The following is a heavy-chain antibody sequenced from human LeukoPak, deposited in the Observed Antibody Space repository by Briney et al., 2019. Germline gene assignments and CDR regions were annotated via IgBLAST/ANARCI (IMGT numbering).Heavy chain of an antibody. CDR1: GGSVSNHY. CDR3: ARELFPQGANCFDP. Sequence: PSETLSLTCTVSGGSVSNHYWTWIRQPAGKGLEWIGRIYSSGSTNYHPSLKSRVTMSVDTSRNQFSLKLSSVTAADTAVYYCARELFPQGANCFDPWGQGTLVTVSS. D-gene: IGHD3-10*02. CDR2: IYSSGST. V-gene: IGHV4-4*07. J-gene: IGHJ5*02.